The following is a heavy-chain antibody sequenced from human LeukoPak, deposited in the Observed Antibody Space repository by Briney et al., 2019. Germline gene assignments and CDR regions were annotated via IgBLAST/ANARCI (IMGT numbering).Heavy chain of an antibody. D-gene: IGHD3-10*01. J-gene: IGHJ4*02. CDR3: AKDFYYGSGA. CDR2: IKSKTDGGTT. CDR1: GFTFSNAW. Sequence: GGSLRLSCAASGFTFSNAWMSWVRQAPGKGLEWVGRIKSKTDGGTTDYAAPVKGRFTISRDDSKNTLYLQRNSLRAEHTAVYYCAKDFYYGSGAGGQGTLVTVSS. V-gene: IGHV3-15*01.